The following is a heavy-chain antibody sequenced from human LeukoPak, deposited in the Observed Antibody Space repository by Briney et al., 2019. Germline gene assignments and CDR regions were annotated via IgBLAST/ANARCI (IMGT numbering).Heavy chain of an antibody. CDR1: GFNFRSYE. J-gene: IGHJ4*02. CDR3: ARDFSKYYLDH. CDR2: IGSSGTTA. V-gene: IGHV3-48*03. Sequence: SGGSLRLSCAASGFNFRSYEMNWVRQAPGKGLEWVSYIGSSGTTAYYADSVKGRFTISRDNAKNSLYLQMNSLRAEDTAVYYCARDFSKYYLDHWGQGTLVTVSS. D-gene: IGHD6-13*01.